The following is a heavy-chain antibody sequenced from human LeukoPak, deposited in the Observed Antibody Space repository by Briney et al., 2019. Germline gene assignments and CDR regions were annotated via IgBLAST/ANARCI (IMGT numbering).Heavy chain of an antibody. Sequence: GASVKVSCKASGGTFSSHAFFWVRQAPGQGLEWMGGIIPIFGTANYAQKFQGRVTITADESTSTAYMELSSLRSEDTAVYYCARDPGGCSSTSCYVDYYYMDVWGKGTTVTVSS. V-gene: IGHV1-69*13. J-gene: IGHJ6*03. D-gene: IGHD2-2*01. CDR3: ARDPGGCSSTSCYVDYYYMDV. CDR1: GGTFSSHA. CDR2: IIPIFGTA.